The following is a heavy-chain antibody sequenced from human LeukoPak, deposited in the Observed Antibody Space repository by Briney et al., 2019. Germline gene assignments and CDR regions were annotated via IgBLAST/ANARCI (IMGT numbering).Heavy chain of an antibody. CDR1: GGSISSYY. D-gene: IGHD2-8*01. V-gene: IGHV4-59*03. CDR2: IHYSGSS. CDR3: VLAPNSNWFDF. Sequence: PSETLSLTCTVSGGSISSYYWNWIRQSPGKGLEWIGNIHYSGSSVYNPSLKSRGTISIDTSRRQFFLKLNSVTAADTAVYFCVLAPNSNWFDFWGPGTLVTVSS. J-gene: IGHJ5*01.